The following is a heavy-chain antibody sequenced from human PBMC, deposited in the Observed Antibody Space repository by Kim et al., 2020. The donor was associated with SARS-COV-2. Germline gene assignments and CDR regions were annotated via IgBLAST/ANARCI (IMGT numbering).Heavy chain of an antibody. Sequence: GESLKISCKGSGFSFSNYWITWVRQMPGKGLEWMGSLDPSDSYSNLSPSFQGHVTVTVDKSISTAYLQWSSLKASDTAMYYCARPARPGGEDYYVYWGQGTLVTVSS. D-gene: IGHD3-16*01. J-gene: IGHJ4*02. V-gene: IGHV5-10-1*01. CDR3: ARPARPGGEDYYVY. CDR1: GFSFSNYW. CDR2: LDPSDSYS.